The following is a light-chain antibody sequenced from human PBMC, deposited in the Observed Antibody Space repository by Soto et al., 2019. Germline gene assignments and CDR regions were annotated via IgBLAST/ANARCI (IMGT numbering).Light chain of an antibody. Sequence: SVLTQPASVTGSPGQPITISCTGTSSDVGGYNYVSWYQQHPGKAPKLMIYDVSNRPSGVSNRFSGSKSGDTASLTISGLQAEDEADYYCSSYTSSSTLYVFGTGTKVTVL. V-gene: IGLV2-14*01. J-gene: IGLJ1*01. CDR2: DVS. CDR3: SSYTSSSTLYV. CDR1: SSDVGGYNY.